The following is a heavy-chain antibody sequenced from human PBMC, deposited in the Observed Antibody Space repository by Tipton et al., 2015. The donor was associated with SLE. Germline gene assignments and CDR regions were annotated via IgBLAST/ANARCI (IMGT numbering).Heavy chain of an antibody. CDR1: GFIVSNKY. Sequence: SLRLSCAASGFIVSNKYMSWLRQAPGKGLEWVSGISSGGITFYADSVEGRFTVSRANPRNTLYLQMNSLRTEDTAVYYCARLDDLVAVAGGIVVGAFGLWGQGTMVTVSS. D-gene: IGHD6-19*01. CDR3: ARLDDLVAVAGGIVVGAFGL. V-gene: IGHV3-53*01. CDR2: ISSGGIT. J-gene: IGHJ3*01.